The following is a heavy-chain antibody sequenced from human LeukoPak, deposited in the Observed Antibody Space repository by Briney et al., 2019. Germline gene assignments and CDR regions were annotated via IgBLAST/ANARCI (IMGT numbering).Heavy chain of an antibody. CDR1: GFTFSSYE. V-gene: IGHV3-48*03. Sequence: GGSLRLSCAASGFTFSSYEMNWVRQAPGKGLEWVSYISSSGSTIYYADSVKGRFTFSRDNAKNSLYLQMNSLRAEDTAVYYCARVQYSSSWYWVYYMDVWGKGTTVTISS. CDR2: ISSSGSTI. J-gene: IGHJ6*03. CDR3: ARVQYSSSWYWVYYMDV. D-gene: IGHD6-13*01.